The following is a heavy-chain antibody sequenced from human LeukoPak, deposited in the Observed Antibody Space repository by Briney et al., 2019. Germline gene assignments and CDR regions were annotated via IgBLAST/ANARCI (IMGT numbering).Heavy chain of an antibody. CDR2: ISYDGNNK. J-gene: IGHJ4*02. V-gene: IGHV3-30*03. Sequence: PGGSLRLSCAASGFTFSSYGMHWVRQAPGKGLEWVALISYDGNNKYYADSVKGRFTISRDNSKNTLYLQMNSLRAGDTAVYYCARDTGGYFDYWGQGTLVTVSS. CDR3: ARDTGGYFDY. D-gene: IGHD2-8*02. CDR1: GFTFSSYG.